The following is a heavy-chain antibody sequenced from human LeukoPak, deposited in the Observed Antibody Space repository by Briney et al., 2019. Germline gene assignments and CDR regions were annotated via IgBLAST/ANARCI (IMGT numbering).Heavy chain of an antibody. CDR1: GFTFSNYA. J-gene: IGHJ4*02. CDR2: ISYDGSNK. Sequence: GGSLRLSCAASGFTFSNYAMHWVRQAPGKGLEWVAVISYDGSNKYYADSVKGRFTISRDNSKNTLYLQMNSLRTEDTAVYYCARGGSGWSNYFDYWGQGTLVTVSS. V-gene: IGHV3-30-3*01. D-gene: IGHD6-19*01. CDR3: ARGGSGWSNYFDY.